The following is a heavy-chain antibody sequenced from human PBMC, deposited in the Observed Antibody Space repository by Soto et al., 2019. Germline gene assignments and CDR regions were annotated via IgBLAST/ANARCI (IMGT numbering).Heavy chain of an antibody. CDR2: ISSSSSYI. V-gene: IGHV3-21*03. J-gene: IGHJ4*02. D-gene: IGHD3-9*01. Sequence: GGSLRLSCAASGFTFSSYSMNWVRQAPGKGLEWVSSISSSSSYIYYADSVKGRFTISRDNAKNSLYLQMNSLKTEDTAVYYCTTDMHTYYDILPGPRVDYWGQGT. CDR3: TTDMHTYYDILPGPRVDY. CDR1: GFTFSSYS.